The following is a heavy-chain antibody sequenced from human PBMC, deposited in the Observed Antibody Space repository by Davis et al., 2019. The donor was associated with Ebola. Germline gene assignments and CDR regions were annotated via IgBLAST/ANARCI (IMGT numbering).Heavy chain of an antibody. CDR3: ARGWLRSPGFDY. Sequence: HSQTLSLTCAIPGDSVSTAGWNWIRQSPSRGLEWLGRTYYNSKWFNDYAVSVKSRITINPDTSKNQFSLQLNSVTPEDTAVYFCARGWLRSPGFDYWGQGTLVTVSS. CDR1: GDSVSTAG. V-gene: IGHV6-1*01. J-gene: IGHJ4*02. CDR2: TYYNSKWFN. D-gene: IGHD5-12*01.